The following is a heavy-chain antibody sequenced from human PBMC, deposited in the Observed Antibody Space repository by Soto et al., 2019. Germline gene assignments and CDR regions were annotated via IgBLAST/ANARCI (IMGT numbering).Heavy chain of an antibody. CDR1: GFTFSSYA. CDR3: ARGMITFGGVIATIDY. CDR2: ISSNGGST. Sequence: EVKLVESGGGLVQPGGSLRLSCAASGFTFSSYAMHWVRQAPGKGLEYVSAISSNGGSTYYANSVKGRFTISRDNSKNTQYLQMGSLRAEDMAVYYCARGMITFGGVIATIDYWGQGTLVTVSS. D-gene: IGHD3-16*02. V-gene: IGHV3-64*01. J-gene: IGHJ4*02.